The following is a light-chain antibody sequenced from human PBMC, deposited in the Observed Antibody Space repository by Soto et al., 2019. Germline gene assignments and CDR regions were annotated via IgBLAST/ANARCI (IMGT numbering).Light chain of an antibody. CDR1: QSIDTW. CDR2: KAS. J-gene: IGKJ1*01. CDR3: QQYNSYRA. Sequence: DIQMTQSPSTLSAFVGDTVTITCRASQSIDTWLAWHQQKPGRAPKLLISKASALESGVPSRFSGSGSGTDFTLTIRDVRPDDFAIYYCQQYNSYRAFGQGTKVEI. V-gene: IGKV1-5*03.